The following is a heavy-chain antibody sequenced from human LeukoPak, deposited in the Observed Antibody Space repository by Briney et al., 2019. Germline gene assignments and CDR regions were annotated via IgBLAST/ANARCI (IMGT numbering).Heavy chain of an antibody. Sequence: ASVTVSCKASGYTFTTSAMHWVRQAPGQSLEWMGWINAGSGDTKYSQKFQGRVTFTSDKSASTAYMALSSLRFEDTAVYFCARDQSLASYPDYWGQGTLVTVSS. CDR2: INAGSGDT. D-gene: IGHD3-10*01. V-gene: IGHV1-3*01. CDR3: ARDQSLASYPDY. CDR1: GYTFTTSA. J-gene: IGHJ4*02.